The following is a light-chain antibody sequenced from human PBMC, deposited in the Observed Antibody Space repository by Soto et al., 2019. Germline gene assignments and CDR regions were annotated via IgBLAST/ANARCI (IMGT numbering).Light chain of an antibody. CDR3: QQSYTSRIT. V-gene: IGKV1-39*01. CDR2: AAS. CDR1: QSISSY. Sequence: DIQVTQSPSTLSASVGDRVTITCRASQSISSYLSWYQQKPGKAPKLLIFAASSLQSGVPSRFSGSGSGTDFTLTVSNLQPEDLATYYCQQSYTSRITFGLGTRLEIK. J-gene: IGKJ5*01.